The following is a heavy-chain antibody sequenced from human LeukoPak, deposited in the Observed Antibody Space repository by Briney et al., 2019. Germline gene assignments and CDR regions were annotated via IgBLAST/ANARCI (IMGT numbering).Heavy chain of an antibody. J-gene: IGHJ4*02. D-gene: IGHD4-23*01. CDR3: AREKNGNEPFDY. CDR1: GGSFSGYY. CDR2: INHSGST. Sequence: SETLSLTCAVYGGSFSGYYWCWIRQPPGKGLEWIGEINHSGSTYYNPSLKSRVTISVDTSKNQFSLKLSSVTAADTAVYYCAREKNGNEPFDYWGQGTLVTVSS. V-gene: IGHV4-34*01.